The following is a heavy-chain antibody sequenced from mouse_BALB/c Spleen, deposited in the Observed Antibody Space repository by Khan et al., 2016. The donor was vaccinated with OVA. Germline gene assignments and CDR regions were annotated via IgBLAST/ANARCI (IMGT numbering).Heavy chain of an antibody. Sequence: EVQLVESGGGLVQPGGSLKLSCAASGFDFSRYWMTWVRQTPGKGLEWIGEINPDSSTIYYTPSLKDKFIISRDNAKNTLYLQMSKVRSEDTAIYYCASRWDGGYWGQGTSLTVSS. D-gene: IGHD4-1*01. V-gene: IGHV4-1*02. CDR2: INPDSSTI. J-gene: IGHJ2*03. CDR1: GFDFSRYW. CDR3: ASRWDGGY.